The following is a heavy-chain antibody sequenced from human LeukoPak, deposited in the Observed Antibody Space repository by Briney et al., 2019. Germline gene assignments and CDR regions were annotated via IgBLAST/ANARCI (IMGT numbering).Heavy chain of an antibody. V-gene: IGHV1-18*01. Sequence: ASVKVSCKAFNYTFTSYGISWVRQAPGKGLEWMAWISPYNGKTLYAEKYQGRVTLTTETSTDTAFMELTSLTSDDTAVYYCARTYSSSWSYCDSWGQGTLVTVSS. CDR1: NYTFTSYG. CDR3: ARTYSSSWSYCDS. D-gene: IGHD6-13*01. J-gene: IGHJ4*02. CDR2: ISPYNGKT.